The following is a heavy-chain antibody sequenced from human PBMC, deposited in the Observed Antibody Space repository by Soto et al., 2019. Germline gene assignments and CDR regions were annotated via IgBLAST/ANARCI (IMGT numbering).Heavy chain of an antibody. D-gene: IGHD2-8*01. CDR1: GGSISCRNC. CDR3: ARRGYCTNGVCYYGMDV. Sequence: SETLAITCAVSGGSISCRNCWSWVRQPPGKGLEWIGEIYHSGRTNFNPSLKGRVNISVDKSKNQFSLKLSSVTAADTAVYYCARRGYCTNGVCYYGMDVWGRGSMVT. J-gene: IGHJ6*02. CDR2: IYHSGRT. V-gene: IGHV4-4*02.